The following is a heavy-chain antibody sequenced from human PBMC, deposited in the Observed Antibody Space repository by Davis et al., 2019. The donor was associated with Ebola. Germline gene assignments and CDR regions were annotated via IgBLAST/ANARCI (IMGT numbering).Heavy chain of an antibody. D-gene: IGHD6-19*01. Sequence: SVKVSCKVSGYSLTDFSIHWVRQAPGQGLEWMGGIIPIFGITKYAQKFQGRVTITADKSTGTDYMELRSLTSDDTAVYYCARSPHGQWLTGYFDYWGQGTLVTVSS. V-gene: IGHV1-69*10. J-gene: IGHJ4*02. CDR1: GYSLTDFS. CDR2: IIPIFGIT. CDR3: ARSPHGQWLTGYFDY.